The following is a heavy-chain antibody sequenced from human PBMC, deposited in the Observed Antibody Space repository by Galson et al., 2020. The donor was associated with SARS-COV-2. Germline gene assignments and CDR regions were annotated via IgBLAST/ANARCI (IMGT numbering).Heavy chain of an antibody. V-gene: IGHV3-30*04. CDR3: ARDNIGYNSGNAFDV. CDR1: GFTFSTYA. CDR2: IFHGGSRK. Sequence: GESLKISCEASGFTFSTYAMHWVRQAPGKGLEWVADIFHGGSRKYYADSVKGRFTISRDDSESTLYLQMDSLRAEDTAVYYCARDNIGYNSGNAFDVWGPGTVVTVSS. J-gene: IGHJ3*01. D-gene: IGHD1-1*01.